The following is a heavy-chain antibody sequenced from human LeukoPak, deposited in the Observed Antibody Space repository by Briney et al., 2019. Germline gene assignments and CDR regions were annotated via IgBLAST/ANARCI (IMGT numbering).Heavy chain of an antibody. CDR1: GGSVSSGSYY. CDR2: MYYRGSN. Sequence: PSETLSLTCTVSGGSVSSGSYYWSWIRQSPGKGLEYIGCMYYRGSNKYSPSLKSRVTISVDTPKNQFSLRLSSVTAADTAVYYCARGGLELPDSWGQGTLVTVSS. CDR3: ARGGLELPDS. J-gene: IGHJ4*02. V-gene: IGHV4-61*01. D-gene: IGHD1-26*01.